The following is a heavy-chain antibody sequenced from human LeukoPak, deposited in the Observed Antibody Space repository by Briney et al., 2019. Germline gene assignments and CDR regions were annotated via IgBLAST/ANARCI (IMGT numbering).Heavy chain of an antibody. J-gene: IGHJ6*03. CDR1: GGTFSSYA. V-gene: IGHV1-69*05. CDR2: IIPIFGTA. Sequence: ASVKVSCNASGGTFSSYAISWVRQAPGQGLEWMGGIIPIFGTANYAQKFQGRVTMTRDTSTSTVYMELSSLRSEDTAVYYCARYYYDSSGWGYYMDVWGKGTTVTISS. D-gene: IGHD3-22*01. CDR3: ARYYYDSSGWGYYMDV.